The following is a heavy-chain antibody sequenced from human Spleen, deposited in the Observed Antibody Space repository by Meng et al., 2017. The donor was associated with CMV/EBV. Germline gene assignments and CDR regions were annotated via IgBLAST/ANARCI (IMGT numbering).Heavy chain of an antibody. CDR2: ISYDGSNK. V-gene: IGHV3-30-3*01. Sequence: GESLKISCAASGFTFSSYAMHWVRQAPGKGLEWGAVISYDGSNKYYADSVKGRFTISRDNSKNTLYLQMNSRRAEDTAVYYCARFMAGRSGDYYYYYGMDVWGQGTTVTVSS. CDR1: GFTFSSYA. J-gene: IGHJ6*02. CDR3: ARFMAGRSGDYYYYYGMDV. D-gene: IGHD3-10*01.